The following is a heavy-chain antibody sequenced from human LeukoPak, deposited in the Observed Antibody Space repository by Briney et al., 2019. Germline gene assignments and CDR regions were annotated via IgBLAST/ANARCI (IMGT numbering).Heavy chain of an antibody. CDR3: ARLTMVRGVISAVGY. J-gene: IGHJ4*02. CDR1: GYSFTSYW. Sequence: GESLKISCKGSGYSFTSYWIGWVRQMPGKGLEWMGIIYPGDSDTRYSPSFQGQVTISADKSISTAYLQWSSLKASDTAMYYCARLTMVRGVISAVGYWGQGTLVTVSS. D-gene: IGHD3-10*01. V-gene: IGHV5-51*01. CDR2: IYPGDSDT.